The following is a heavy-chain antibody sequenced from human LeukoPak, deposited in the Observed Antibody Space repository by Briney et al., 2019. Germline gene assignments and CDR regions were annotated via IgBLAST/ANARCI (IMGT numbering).Heavy chain of an antibody. CDR3: ARDLEDSGYGLAFDI. J-gene: IGHJ3*02. V-gene: IGHV3-21*01. CDR1: GFTFSSYS. D-gene: IGHD5-12*01. CDR2: ISSSSSYI. Sequence: GGSLRLSCAASGFTFSSYSMNWVRQAPGKGLEWVSSISSSSSYIYYADSVKGRFTISRDNSKNTLYLQMNSLRAEDTAVYYCARDLEDSGYGLAFDIWGQGTMVTVSS.